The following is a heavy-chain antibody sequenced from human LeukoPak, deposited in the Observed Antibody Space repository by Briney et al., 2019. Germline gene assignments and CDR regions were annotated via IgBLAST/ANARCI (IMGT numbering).Heavy chain of an antibody. J-gene: IGHJ6*03. CDR2: IKQDGSEK. CDR3: ARDNYEDYTDV. V-gene: IGHV3-7*01. CDR1: GFTFSSYS. D-gene: IGHD4-11*01. Sequence: PGGSLRLSCAASGFTFSSYSMNWVRQAPGKGLEWVANIKQDGSEKYYVDSVKGRFTISRDNAKNSLYLQMNSLRAEDTAVYYCARDNYEDYTDVWGKGTTVTVSS.